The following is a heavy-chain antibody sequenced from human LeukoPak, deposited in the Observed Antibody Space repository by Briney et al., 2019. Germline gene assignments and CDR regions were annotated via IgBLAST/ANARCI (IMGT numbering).Heavy chain of an antibody. D-gene: IGHD2-21*02. CDR2: INSDGSST. Sequence: QSGGSLRLSCAASGFTFSSYWMHWVRQAPGKGLVWVSRINSDGSSTSYGDSMKGRFTISRDNAKNTLYLQMNSLRAEDTAVYYCARTGVVVTLGYHYYMDVWGKGTTVTVSS. CDR3: ARTGVVVTLGYHYYMDV. V-gene: IGHV3-74*01. CDR1: GFTFSSYW. J-gene: IGHJ6*03.